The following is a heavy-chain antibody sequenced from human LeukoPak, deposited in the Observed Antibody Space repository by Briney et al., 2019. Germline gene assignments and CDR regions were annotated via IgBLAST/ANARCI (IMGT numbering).Heavy chain of an antibody. CDR3: ARDVGSSSGFDY. D-gene: IGHD6-6*01. CDR2: IYYSGST. Sequence: SETLSLTCTVSGGPISSGGYYWSWIRQHPGKGLEWIGYIYYSGSTYYNPSLKSRVTISVDTSKNQFSLKLSSVTAADTAVYYCARDVGSSSGFDYWGQGTLVTVSS. J-gene: IGHJ4*02. V-gene: IGHV4-31*03. CDR1: GGPISSGGYY.